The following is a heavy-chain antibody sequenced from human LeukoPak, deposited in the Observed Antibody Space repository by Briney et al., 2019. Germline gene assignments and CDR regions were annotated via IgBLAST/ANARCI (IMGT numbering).Heavy chain of an antibody. CDR1: GGSFSGYY. CDR3: ASVYCSSTSCYGKWPPN. CDR2: TNHSGST. V-gene: IGHV4-34*01. D-gene: IGHD2-2*01. Sequence: SETLSLTCAVYGGSFSGYYWSWIRQPPGKGLEWIGETNHSGSTNYNPSLKSRVTISVDTSKNQFSLKLSSVTAADTAVYYCASVYCSSTSCYGKWPPNWGQGTLVTVSS. J-gene: IGHJ4*02.